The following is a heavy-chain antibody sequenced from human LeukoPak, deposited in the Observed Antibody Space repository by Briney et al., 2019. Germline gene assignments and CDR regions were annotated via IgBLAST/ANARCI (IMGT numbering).Heavy chain of an antibody. CDR2: IRYDGSNK. CDR1: GFTFSSYG. V-gene: IGHV3-30*02. J-gene: IGHJ4*02. Sequence: PGGSLRLSCAPSGFTFSSYGMHWVRQAPGKGLEWVAFIRYDGSNKHYADSVKGRFTISRDNSKNTLYLQMNSLRAEDTAVYYCAKGAYDSSGYSDYWGQGTQVTVSS. CDR3: AKGAYDSSGYSDY. D-gene: IGHD3-22*01.